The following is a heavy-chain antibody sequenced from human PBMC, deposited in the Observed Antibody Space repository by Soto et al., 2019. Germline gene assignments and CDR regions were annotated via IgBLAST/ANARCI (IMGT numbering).Heavy chain of an antibody. CDR1: GGSFSGHY. V-gene: IGHV4-34*01. CDR3: ARESHDILTGPPWVWYFDL. Sequence: QVQLQQWGAGPLRPLETLSLTCGVSGGSFSGHYWAWIRQSPGKGLEWIGEINDRGAINYNPSLKSRVSISVDTSKTHSSLNLRSVTAADTGVYYCARESHDILTGPPWVWYFDLWGRGTLVTVSS. D-gene: IGHD3-9*01. J-gene: IGHJ2*01. CDR2: INDRGAI.